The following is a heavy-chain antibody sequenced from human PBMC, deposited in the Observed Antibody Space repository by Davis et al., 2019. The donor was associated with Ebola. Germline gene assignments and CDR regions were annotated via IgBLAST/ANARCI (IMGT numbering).Heavy chain of an antibody. J-gene: IGHJ6*02. CDR1: GGSFSGYY. Sequence: SETLSLTCAVYGGSFSGYYWSWIRQPPGKGLEWIGEINHSGSTNYNPSLKSRVTISVDTSKNQFSLKLSSVTAADTAVYYCARAAGIVVVPAATWGTNDYYYYGMDVWGQGTTVTVSS. CDR3: ARAAGIVVVPAATWGTNDYYYYGMDV. V-gene: IGHV4-34*01. CDR2: INHSGST. D-gene: IGHD2-2*01.